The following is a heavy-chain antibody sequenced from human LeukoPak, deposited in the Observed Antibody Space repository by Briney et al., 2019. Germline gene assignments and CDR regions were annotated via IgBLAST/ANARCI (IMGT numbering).Heavy chain of an antibody. Sequence: GGSLRLSCAASGFIFSQYSMNWVRQAPGKGLEWVSHIRSSSETFYADSVKGRFTISRDNARNSLYLQMNNLRGEDTAIHYCARDAGNSGYGCDLWGQGTLVTVSP. D-gene: IGHD5-12*01. J-gene: IGHJ5*02. V-gene: IGHV3-48*01. CDR1: GFIFSQYS. CDR2: IRSSSET. CDR3: ARDAGNSGYGCDL.